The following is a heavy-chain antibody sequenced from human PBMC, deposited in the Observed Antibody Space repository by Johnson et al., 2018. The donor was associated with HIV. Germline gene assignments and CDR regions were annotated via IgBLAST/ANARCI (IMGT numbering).Heavy chain of an antibody. V-gene: IGHV3-30*04. CDR3: ARGPFVEWLSGDGFDM. D-gene: IGHD3-3*01. CDR2: ISDDGSKI. CDR1: GFTFSSYA. Sequence: QVQLVESGGGVVQPGRSLRLSCAASGFTFSSYAMHWVRQAPGKGLEWVALISDDGSKIYHADSVKGRFTISRDNSKNTLYLQMNSLRVEDTAMYYCARGPFVEWLSGDGFDMWGQGTMVTV. J-gene: IGHJ3*02.